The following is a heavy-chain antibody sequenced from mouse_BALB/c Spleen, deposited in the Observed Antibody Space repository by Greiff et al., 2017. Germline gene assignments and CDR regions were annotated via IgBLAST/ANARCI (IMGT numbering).Heavy chain of an antibody. J-gene: IGHJ4*01. Sequence: VKLMESGPGLVQPSQSLSITCTVSGFSLTSYGVYWVRQSPGKGLEWLGVIWSGGSTDYNAAFISRLSISKDNSKSQVFFKLNSLQADDTAIYYCARNPYGNWGMDYWGQGTSVTVSS. V-gene: IGHV2-4-1*01. CDR1: GFSLTSYG. CDR2: IWSGGST. D-gene: IGHD2-1*01. CDR3: ARNPYGNWGMDY.